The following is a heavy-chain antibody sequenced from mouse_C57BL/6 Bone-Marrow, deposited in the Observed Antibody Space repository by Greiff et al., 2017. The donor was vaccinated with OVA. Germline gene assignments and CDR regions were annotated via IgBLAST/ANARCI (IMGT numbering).Heavy chain of an antibody. V-gene: IGHV5-6*01. CDR2: ISSGGSYT. CDR3: ARHVLGPDY. D-gene: IGHD4-1*01. CDR1: GFTFSSYG. J-gene: IGHJ2*01. Sequence: EVKVVESGGDLVKPGGSLKLSCAASGFTFSSYGMSWVRQTPDKRLEWVATISSGGSYTYYPDSVKGRFTISRDNAKNTLYLQMSSLKSEDTAMYYCARHVLGPDYWGQGTTLTVSS.